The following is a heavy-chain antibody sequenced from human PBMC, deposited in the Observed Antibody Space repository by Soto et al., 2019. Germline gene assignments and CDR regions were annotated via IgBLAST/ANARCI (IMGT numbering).Heavy chain of an antibody. D-gene: IGHD3-10*01. CDR1: GFTFSSYW. CDR2: IKEDGSER. CDR3: ARATGADKEDY. J-gene: IGHJ4*02. V-gene: IGHV3-7*04. Sequence: PGGSLRLSCAASGFTFSSYWMSWVRQAPGKGLEWVANIKEDGSERYYVDSVKGRFTISRDNAKNSLYLQMNSLRAKDTAVYYCARATGADKEDYWGQGTLVTVSS.